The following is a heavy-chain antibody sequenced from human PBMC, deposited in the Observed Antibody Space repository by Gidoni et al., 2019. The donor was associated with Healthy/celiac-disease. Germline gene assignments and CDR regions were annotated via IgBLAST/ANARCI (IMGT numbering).Heavy chain of an antibody. D-gene: IGHD1-26*01. V-gene: IGHV3-30*18. CDR2: ISYDGSNK. J-gene: IGHJ4*02. CDR1: GFTFRSSG. CDR3: AKDGAKWELLPNRFDY. Sequence: QVPLVASGGGVVQPGRSLTLSCPAPGFTFRSSGMHWVRQAPGKGLEWVAVISYDGSNKYYADSVKGRFTISRDNSKNTLYLQMNSLRAEDTAVYYCAKDGAKWELLPNRFDYWGQGTLVTVSS.